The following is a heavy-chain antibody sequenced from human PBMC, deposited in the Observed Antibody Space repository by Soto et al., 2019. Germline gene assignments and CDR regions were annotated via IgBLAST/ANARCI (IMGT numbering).Heavy chain of an antibody. CDR3: ARGSCSTSCYTGDY. J-gene: IGHJ4*02. Sequence: QVQLVESGGGVVQPGRSLRLSCAASGFTFSSYGMHWVREAPGKGLEWVALIWYDGSNKYYADSVKGRFTISRDNSKNTRYLQMNSLRAEDTAVYYCARGSCSTSCYTGDYWGQGTLVTVSS. D-gene: IGHD2-2*02. CDR1: GFTFSSYG. CDR2: IWYDGSNK. V-gene: IGHV3-33*01.